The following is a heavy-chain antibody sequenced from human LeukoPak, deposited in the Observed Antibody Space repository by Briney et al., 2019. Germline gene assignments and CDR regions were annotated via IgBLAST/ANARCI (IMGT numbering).Heavy chain of an antibody. CDR3: ARGLSGYASSLGY. CDR2: INSDGSST. CDR1: GFTFSIYG. Sequence: GGSLRLSCAASGFTFSIYGMHWVRQAPGKGLVWVSRINSDGSSTSYADSVRGRFSISRDNAKNTLYLQMNSLRAEDTAVYYCARGLSGYASSLGYWGQGTLVTVSA. D-gene: IGHD6-6*01. J-gene: IGHJ4*02. V-gene: IGHV3-74*01.